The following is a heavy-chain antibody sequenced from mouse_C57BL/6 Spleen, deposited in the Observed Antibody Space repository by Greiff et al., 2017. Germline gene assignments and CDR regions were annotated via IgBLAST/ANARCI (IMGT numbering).Heavy chain of an antibody. V-gene: IGHV2-2*01. CDR3: ASPTVVARDWYFDV. CDR2: IWSGGST. Sequence: VKLMESGPGLVQPSQSLSITCTVSGFSLTSYGVHWVRQSPGKGLEWLGVIWSGGSTDYNAAFISRLSISKDNSKSQVFFKMNSLQADDTAIYYCASPTVVARDWYFDVWGTGTTVTVSS. D-gene: IGHD1-1*01. J-gene: IGHJ1*03. CDR1: GFSLTSYG.